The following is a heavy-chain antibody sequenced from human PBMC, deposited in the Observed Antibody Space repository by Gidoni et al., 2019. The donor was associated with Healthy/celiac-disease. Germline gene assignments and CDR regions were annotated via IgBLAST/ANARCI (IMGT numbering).Heavy chain of an antibody. CDR3: AARSSRGAFDI. J-gene: IGHJ3*02. V-gene: IGHV3-21*01. CDR1: GFTFRRHS. Sequence: EVQLVESGGGLGKPVGSLRLSCAASGFTFRRHSMNWVRQAPGKGLEWDSSISSRSSYIYYADSVKGRVTISRDNAKNSLYLQMNSLRAEDTAVYYCAARSSRGAFDIWGQGTMVTVSS. CDR2: ISSRSSYI. D-gene: IGHD6-13*01.